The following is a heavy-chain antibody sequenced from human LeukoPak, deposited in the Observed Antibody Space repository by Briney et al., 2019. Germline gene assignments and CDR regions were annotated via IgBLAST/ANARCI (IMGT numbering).Heavy chain of an antibody. CDR3: ANSGYSLDKFDY. D-gene: IGHD1-26*01. Sequence: GGSLRLSCAASGFTFSAYGMHWVRQAPGKGLEWVAIISYDGSNKYYADSVKGRFTISRDNTKNTLYLQMNSLRAEDTAVYYCANSGYSLDKFDYWGQGTLVTVSS. CDR1: GFTFSAYG. CDR2: ISYDGSNK. J-gene: IGHJ4*02. V-gene: IGHV3-30*18.